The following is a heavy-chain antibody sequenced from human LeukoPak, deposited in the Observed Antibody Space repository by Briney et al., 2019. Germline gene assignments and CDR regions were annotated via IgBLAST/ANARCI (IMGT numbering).Heavy chain of an antibody. CDR3: ARDWSGTTLVPPDY. D-gene: IGHD1-1*01. V-gene: IGHV3-48*01. CDR1: GFTFSSHS. CDR2: ISSSSSTI. J-gene: IGHJ4*02. Sequence: GGSLRLSRAASGFTFSSHSMNWLRQAPGKGLEWVSYISSSSSTIYYADSVKGRFTISRDNAKNSLYLQLNSLRAEDTAVYFCARDWSGTTLVPPDYWGQGTLVTVSS.